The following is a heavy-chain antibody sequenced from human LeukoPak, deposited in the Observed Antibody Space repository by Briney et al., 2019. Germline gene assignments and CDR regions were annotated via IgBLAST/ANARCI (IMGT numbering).Heavy chain of an antibody. V-gene: IGHV3-23*01. CDR3: AKDRSIETHYTFDH. Sequence: PGGSLRLSCAASGFTFTNYAMTWVRQAPGKGLEWVSSISASGVMTYYADSVKGRFTVSRDTSKNSLYLQMSSLTAADTAVYYCAKDRSIETHYTFDHWGQGTLVTVSS. J-gene: IGHJ4*02. CDR2: ISASGVMT. D-gene: IGHD4-11*01. CDR1: GFTFTNYA.